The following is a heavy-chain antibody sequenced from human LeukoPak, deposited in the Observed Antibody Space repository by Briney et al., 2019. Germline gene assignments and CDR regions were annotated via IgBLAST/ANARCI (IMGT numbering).Heavy chain of an antibody. CDR1: GGSISSNSYY. D-gene: IGHD5-18*01. CDR2: IYYSGST. V-gene: IGHV4-39*07. CDR3: ARDYQGGYGDKTVDY. J-gene: IGHJ4*02. Sequence: SETLSLTCTVSGGSISSNSYYWGWICQPPGKGLEWIGSIYYSGSTYYNPSLKSRVTISVDTSKNQFSLKLSSVTAADTAVYYCARDYQGGYGDKTVDYWGQGTLVTVSS.